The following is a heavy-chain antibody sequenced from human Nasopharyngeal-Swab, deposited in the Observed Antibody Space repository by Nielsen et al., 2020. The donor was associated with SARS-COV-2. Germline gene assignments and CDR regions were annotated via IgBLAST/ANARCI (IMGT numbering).Heavy chain of an antibody. D-gene: IGHD3-10*01. J-gene: IGHJ4*02. Sequence: KVSCKGSGYSFTSYWISWVRQMPGKGLEWMGRIDPSDSYTNYSPSFQGHVTISADKSISTAYLQWSSLKASDTAMYYCARQMDYYGSGSPPGYWGQGTLVTVSS. CDR3: ARQMDYYGSGSPPGY. V-gene: IGHV5-10-1*01. CDR1: GYSFTSYW. CDR2: IDPSDSYT.